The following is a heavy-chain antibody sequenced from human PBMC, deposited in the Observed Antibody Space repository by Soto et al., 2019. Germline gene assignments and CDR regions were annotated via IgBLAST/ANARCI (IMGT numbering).Heavy chain of an antibody. Sequence: XESLKISCKGSGYSFYTYWIGWVRQMPGKGLEWMGIIYPGDSNTRYSPSFQGQVTISADKSISTAYLQWSSLKASDTAMYYCARKSQAAGAFDIWGQGTMVTVSS. CDR3: ARKSQAAGAFDI. J-gene: IGHJ3*02. V-gene: IGHV5-51*01. CDR2: IYPGDSNT. D-gene: IGHD6-13*01. CDR1: GYSFYTYW.